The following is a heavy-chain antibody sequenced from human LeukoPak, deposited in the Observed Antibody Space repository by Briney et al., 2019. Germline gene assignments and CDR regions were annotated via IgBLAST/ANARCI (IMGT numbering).Heavy chain of an antibody. CDR3: ARFSIAARPHYYYYGMDV. V-gene: IGHV4-34*01. CDR1: GGSFSGYY. D-gene: IGHD6-6*01. CDR2: INHSGST. Sequence: NTSETLSLTCAVYGGSFSGYYWSWIRQPPGKGLEWIGEINHSGSTNYNPSLKSRVTISVDTSKNQFSLKLSSVTAADTAVYYCARFSIAARPHYYYYGMDVWGQGTTVTVS. J-gene: IGHJ6*02.